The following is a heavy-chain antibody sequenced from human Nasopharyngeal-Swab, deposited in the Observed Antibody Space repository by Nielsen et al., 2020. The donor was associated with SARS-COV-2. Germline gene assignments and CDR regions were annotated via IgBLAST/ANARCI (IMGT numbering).Heavy chain of an antibody. D-gene: IGHD4-17*01. CDR3: ARDTGSINDYGETGWFDP. V-gene: IGHV3-30-3*01. J-gene: IGHJ5*02. Sequence: GGSLRLSCAASGFTFSSYAMHWVRQAPGKGLEWVAVISYDGSNKYYADSVKGRFTISRDNSKNTLYLQMNSLRAEDTAVYYCARDTGSINDYGETGWFDPWGQGTLVTVSS. CDR2: ISYDGSNK. CDR1: GFTFSSYA.